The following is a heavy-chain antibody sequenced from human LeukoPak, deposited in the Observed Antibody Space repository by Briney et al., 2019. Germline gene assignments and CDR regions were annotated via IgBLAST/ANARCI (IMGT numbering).Heavy chain of an antibody. J-gene: IGHJ4*02. D-gene: IGHD3-22*01. CDR2: IYYSGST. CDR3: ARSLGGYQNLVDY. V-gene: IGHV4-39*07. CDR1: GGSISSSSYY. Sequence: PSETLSLTCTVSGGSISSSSYYWGWIRQPPGKGLEWIGSIYYSGSTYYNPSLKSRVTISVDTSNNQFSLKLTSVTAADTAVYYYARSLGGYQNLVDYWGQGTLVTVSS.